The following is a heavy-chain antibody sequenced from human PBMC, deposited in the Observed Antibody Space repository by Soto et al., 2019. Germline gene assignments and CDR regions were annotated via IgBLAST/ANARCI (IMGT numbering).Heavy chain of an antibody. J-gene: IGHJ5*01. CDR2: IIPILGSS. D-gene: IGHD2-21*01. V-gene: IGHV1-69*01. Sequence: QVQLVQSGAEVKKPGSSVIVSCRASGGTFNRHVISWVRQAPGQGLEWMGGIIPILGSSNHARKCKGRVTISADESTGTAYMELSSLTSEDTAVYYCAREGDSSWVDSWCQGTLVTVSS. CDR3: AREGDSSWVDS. CDR1: GGTFNRHV.